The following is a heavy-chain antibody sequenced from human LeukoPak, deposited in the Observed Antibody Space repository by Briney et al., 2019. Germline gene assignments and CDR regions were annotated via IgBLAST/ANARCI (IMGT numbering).Heavy chain of an antibody. J-gene: IGHJ3*02. CDR2: ISSSSSYI. Sequence: GGSLRLSCAASGFTFSSYSMNWVRQAPGKGLEWVSSISSSSSYIYYADSVKGRFTISRDNAKNSLYLQMNSLRAEDTAVYYCARVGVPVAFDIWGQGTMITVSS. CDR3: ARVGVPVAFDI. D-gene: IGHD3-16*01. CDR1: GFTFSSYS. V-gene: IGHV3-21*01.